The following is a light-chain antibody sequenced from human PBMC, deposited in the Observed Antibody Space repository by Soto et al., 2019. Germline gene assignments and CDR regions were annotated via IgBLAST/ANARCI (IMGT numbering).Light chain of an antibody. J-gene: IGKJ2*03. V-gene: IGKV3-20*01. Sequence: EIVLTQSPGTLSLSPGERATLSCRASQSISSSFLAWYQQKPGQAPRLLIYGTSTRATGVPDRFSGSGSGTDFTLTISRLEPEDFALYYCQQYGRSFGLGTKLDIK. CDR2: GTS. CDR1: QSISSSF. CDR3: QQYGRS.